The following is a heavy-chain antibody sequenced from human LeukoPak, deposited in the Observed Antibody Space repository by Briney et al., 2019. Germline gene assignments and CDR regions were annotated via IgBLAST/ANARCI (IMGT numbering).Heavy chain of an antibody. J-gene: IGHJ4*02. V-gene: IGHV3-23*01. CDR1: GFTFSYNA. D-gene: IGHD5-18*01. CDR3: ARGGIQLWLRSEYYFDY. CDR2: ILGSGGST. Sequence: GGSLRLSCAASGFTFSYNAMAWVRQAPGKGLEWVSGILGSGGSTYYADAVKGRFTISRDNSKNTLYLQMNSLRAEDTAVYYCARGGIQLWLRSEYYFDYWGQGTLVTVSS.